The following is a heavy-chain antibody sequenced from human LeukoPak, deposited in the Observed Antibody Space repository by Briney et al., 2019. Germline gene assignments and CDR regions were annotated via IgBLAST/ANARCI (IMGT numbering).Heavy chain of an antibody. Sequence: SVTLSLTCTVSGASIVSSNYHWGWIRQPPGKGLEWIGNVYYSGSTHYNPSLKGRVDRSVDTSKNQFSLKLDSVTAADTAVYYCARNYYESSGYYHFDFWGQGSLVTVSS. J-gene: IGHJ4*02. D-gene: IGHD3-22*01. CDR3: ARNYYESSGYYHFDF. V-gene: IGHV4-39*01. CDR2: VYYSGST. CDR1: GASIVSSNYH.